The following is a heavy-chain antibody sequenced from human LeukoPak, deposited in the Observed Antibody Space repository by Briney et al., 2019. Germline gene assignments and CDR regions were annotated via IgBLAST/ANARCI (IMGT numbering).Heavy chain of an antibody. J-gene: IGHJ6*02. D-gene: IGHD1-1*01. CDR1: GYTFTGYY. CDR3: ARDWEDGVSTTYYYGMDV. V-gene: IGHV1-2*02. CDR2: INPNSGGT. Sequence: ASVKVSCKASGYTFTGYYMHWVRQAPGQGLEWMGWINPNSGGTNYAQKFQGRVTMTTDTSTSTAYMELRSLRSDDTAVYYCARDWEDGVSTTYYYGMDVWGQGTTVTVSS.